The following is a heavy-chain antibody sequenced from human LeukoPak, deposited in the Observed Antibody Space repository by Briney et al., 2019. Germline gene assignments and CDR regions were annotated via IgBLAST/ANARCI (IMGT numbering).Heavy chain of an antibody. Sequence: ASVTVSCKASGYTFTSYDINWVRQAPGQGLEWMGWINAYNGNTNDAQKFQGRVTMTTDTSTSTAYMELRSLRSDDTAVYYCARGEKPYDYWGQGTLVSVSS. CDR3: ARGEKPYDY. CDR1: GYTFTSYD. J-gene: IGHJ4*02. CDR2: INAYNGNT. V-gene: IGHV1-18*01. D-gene: IGHD1-26*01.